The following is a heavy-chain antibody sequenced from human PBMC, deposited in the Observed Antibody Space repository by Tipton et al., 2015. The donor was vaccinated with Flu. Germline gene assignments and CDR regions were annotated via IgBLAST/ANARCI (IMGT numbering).Heavy chain of an antibody. CDR3: ARVIPEFVAGLSY. Sequence: TLSLTCSVSGDSIGSPYYWGWIRQPPGKGLEWIGNIHKTGSTYYNPSLTSRVTISVDTSKNQFSLRLTSVTAADTAVYYCARVIPEFVAGLSYWGQGTLVSVSS. J-gene: IGHJ4*02. CDR1: GDSIGSPYY. D-gene: IGHD6-19*01. CDR2: IHKTGST. V-gene: IGHV4-38-2*02.